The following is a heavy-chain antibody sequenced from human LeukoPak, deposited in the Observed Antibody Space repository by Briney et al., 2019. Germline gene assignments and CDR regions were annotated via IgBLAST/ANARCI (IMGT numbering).Heavy chain of an antibody. CDR3: ARAGRRPSYYYDSSGQGWYFDL. Sequence: SETLSLTCAVYGGSFSGYYWSWIRQPPGKGLEWIGEINHSGSTNYNPSLKSRVTISVDTSKNQFSLKLSSVTAADTAVYYRARAGRRPSYYYDSSGQGWYFDLWGRGTLVTVSS. V-gene: IGHV4-34*01. J-gene: IGHJ2*01. D-gene: IGHD3-22*01. CDR2: INHSGST. CDR1: GGSFSGYY.